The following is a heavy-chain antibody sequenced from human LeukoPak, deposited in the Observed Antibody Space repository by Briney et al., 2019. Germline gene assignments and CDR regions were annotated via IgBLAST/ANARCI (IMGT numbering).Heavy chain of an antibody. V-gene: IGHV3-23*01. J-gene: IGHJ4*02. CDR2: ISGSGGST. CDR3: AKDSGYDSGLPYFDY. Sequence: GGSLRLSCAASGFTFSSYAMSWVRQAPGKGLEWVSAISGSGGSTYYADSVKGRFTISRDNSKNTLYLQMNSLRAEDTAVYYCAKDSGYDSGLPYFDYWGQGTLVTVSS. D-gene: IGHD5-12*01. CDR1: GFTFSSYA.